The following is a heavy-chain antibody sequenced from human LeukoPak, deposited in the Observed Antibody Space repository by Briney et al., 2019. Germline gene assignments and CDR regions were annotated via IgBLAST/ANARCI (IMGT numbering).Heavy chain of an antibody. CDR3: AICGQQLVLRPYYWYFDL. J-gene: IGHJ2*01. CDR1: GFTFSSYS. D-gene: IGHD6-13*01. Sequence: GGSLRLSCAASGFTFSSYSMNWVRQAPGKGLEWVSSISSSSSYIYYADSVKGRFTISRDNAKNSLYLQMNSLRAEDTAVYCCAICGQQLVLRPYYWYFDLWGRGTLVTVSS. CDR2: ISSSSSYI. V-gene: IGHV3-21*01.